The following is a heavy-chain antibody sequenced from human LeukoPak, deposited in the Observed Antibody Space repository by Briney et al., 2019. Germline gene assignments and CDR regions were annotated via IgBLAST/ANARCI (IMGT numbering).Heavy chain of an antibody. CDR2: INPNSGGT. V-gene: IGHV1-2*02. CDR3: ARRVAGTGLDY. Sequence: GASVKVSCKASGYTFTSYGISWVRQAPGQGLEWMGWINPNSGGTNYAQKFQGRITMTRDTSISTAYMELSRLRSDDTAVYYCARRVAGTGLDYWGQGTLVTVSS. D-gene: IGHD6-19*01. CDR1: GYTFTSYG. J-gene: IGHJ4*02.